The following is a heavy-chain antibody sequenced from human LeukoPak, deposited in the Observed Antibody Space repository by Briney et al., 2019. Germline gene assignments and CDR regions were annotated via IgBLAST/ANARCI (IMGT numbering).Heavy chain of an antibody. V-gene: IGHV4-34*01. D-gene: IGHD4-17*01. J-gene: IGHJ5*02. CDR2: INHSGSA. CDR3: ARFFHDYGAVNWFDP. Sequence: SETLSLTCAVYGGSFSGYYWSWIRQPPGKGLEWIGEINHSGSANYNPSLKSRVTISVDTSKNQFSLKLSSVNAADTAVYYCARFFHDYGAVNWFDPWGQGTLVTVSS. CDR1: GGSFSGYY.